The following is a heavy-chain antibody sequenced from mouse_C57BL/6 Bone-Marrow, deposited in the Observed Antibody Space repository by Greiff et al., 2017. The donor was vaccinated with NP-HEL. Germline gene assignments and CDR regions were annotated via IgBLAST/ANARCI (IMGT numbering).Heavy chain of an antibody. D-gene: IGHD1-1*01. CDR1: GYAFSSYW. V-gene: IGHV1-80*01. CDR2: IYPGDGDT. CDR3: AREIYYYGSSPGYYAMDY. Sequence: VQLQQSGAELVKPGASVKISCKASGYAFSSYWMNWVKQRPGKGLEWIGQIYPGDGDTNYNGKFKGKATLTADKSSSTAYMQLSSLTSEDSAVYFCAREIYYYGSSPGYYAMDYWGQGTSVTVSS. J-gene: IGHJ4*01.